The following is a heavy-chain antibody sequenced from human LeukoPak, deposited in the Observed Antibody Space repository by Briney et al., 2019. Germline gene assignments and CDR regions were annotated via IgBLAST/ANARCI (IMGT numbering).Heavy chain of an antibody. D-gene: IGHD4-17*01. CDR1: GFSFSGSA. J-gene: IGHJ4*02. V-gene: IGHV3-73*01. Sequence: PPGGSLILSCAASGFSFSGSAIHWVRQASGKGLEWVGRIRSKVNSYATAYAASVKGRFTISRDDSKNTAYLQMNSLKTEDTAVYYCTGYDFGDYASAYWGQGTLVTVSS. CDR3: TGYDFGDYASAY. CDR2: IRSKVNSYAT.